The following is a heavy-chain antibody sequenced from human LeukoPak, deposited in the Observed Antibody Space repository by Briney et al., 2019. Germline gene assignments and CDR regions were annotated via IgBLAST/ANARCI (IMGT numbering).Heavy chain of an antibody. Sequence: SETLSLTCTVSGVSISSSNYYWAWIRQPPGKGPEWIGSIYYSGTTYYNPSLKSRVTISIDRSKNQFSLKLSSVTAADMAVYYCAGPSGYCSGGRCYRSWGQGTLVTVSS. J-gene: IGHJ4*02. CDR3: AGPSGYCSGGRCYRS. CDR2: IYYSGTT. V-gene: IGHV4-39*01. CDR1: GVSISSSNYY. D-gene: IGHD2-15*01.